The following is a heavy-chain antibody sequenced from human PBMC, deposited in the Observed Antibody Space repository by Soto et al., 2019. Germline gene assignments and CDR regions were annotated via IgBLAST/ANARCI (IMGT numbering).Heavy chain of an antibody. V-gene: IGHV4-39*01. CDR3: ARHRSDFWFDP. CDR1: GGSFSSSSYF. CDR2: IYYSGST. Sequence: PSETLSLTCSVSGGSFSSSSYFWGWIRQPPGKGLEWIGSIYYSGSTYYNPSLKSRVTVSVDTSKNQFSLKLSSVTAADTAVYYCARHRSDFWFDPWGQGTLVTVSS. D-gene: IGHD2-21*02. J-gene: IGHJ5*02.